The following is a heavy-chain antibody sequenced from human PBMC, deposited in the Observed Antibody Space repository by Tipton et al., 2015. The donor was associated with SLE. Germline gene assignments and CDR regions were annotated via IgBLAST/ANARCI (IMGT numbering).Heavy chain of an antibody. CDR1: GFTFDSHG. Sequence: SLRLSCAASGFTFDSHGMHWVRQAPGKGLEWVAVISKDGSNKYHADSVKGRFTISRDNSKNTLYLQMNSLRAEDTAVYYCARDSSSCFDYWGQGTLVTVSS. CDR3: ARDSSSCFDY. D-gene: IGHD6-13*01. J-gene: IGHJ4*02. V-gene: IGHV3-30*03. CDR2: ISKDGSNK.